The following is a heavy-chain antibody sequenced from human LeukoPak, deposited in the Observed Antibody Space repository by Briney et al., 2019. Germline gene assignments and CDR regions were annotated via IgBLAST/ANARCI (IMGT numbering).Heavy chain of an antibody. CDR3: ARQGYYYYMDA. V-gene: IGHV4-59*08. CDR2: ISHGEST. CDR1: GGSISTYY. J-gene: IGHJ6*03. Sequence: SETLSLTCTVSGGSISTYYWSWIRQPPGKGLEWIGYISHGESTNYNPSLKSRVTISVDTSKNQFSLKLGFVTAADTAIYYCARQGYYYYMDAWGKGTTVTVSS.